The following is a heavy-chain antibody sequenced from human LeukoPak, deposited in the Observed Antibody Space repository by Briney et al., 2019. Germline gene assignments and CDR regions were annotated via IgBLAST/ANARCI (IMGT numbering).Heavy chain of an antibody. J-gene: IGHJ4*02. CDR2: ISSGGNT. Sequence: PGGSLRLSCAASGFTFNIYEMSWVRQAPGKGLEWVSVISSGGNTYYADSVKGRFTISRDISKNTLYLQMNGLRAEDTAVYYCAREVRGYYFDYWGQGTLVTVSS. CDR1: GFTFNIYE. CDR3: AREVRGYYFDY. V-gene: IGHV3-53*01. D-gene: IGHD3-22*01.